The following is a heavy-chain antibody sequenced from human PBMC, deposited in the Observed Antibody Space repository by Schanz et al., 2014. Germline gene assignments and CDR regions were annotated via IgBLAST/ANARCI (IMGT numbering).Heavy chain of an antibody. CDR3: VRDTDYHFDY. Sequence: EVQLVESGGNLVQPGGSLRLSCVASGFTFSSHSMNWVRQAPGKGLEWVSRTSHDGSFTTFADSVKGRFTISRDNAKNALYLQMNSLRAEDTAVYYCVRDTDYHFDYWGQGTLVTVSS. V-gene: IGHV3-74*01. D-gene: IGHD4-17*01. CDR2: TSHDGSFT. CDR1: GFTFSSHS. J-gene: IGHJ4*02.